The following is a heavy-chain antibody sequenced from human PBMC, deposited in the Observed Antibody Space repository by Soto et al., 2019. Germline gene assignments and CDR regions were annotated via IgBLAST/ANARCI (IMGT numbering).Heavy chain of an antibody. J-gene: IGHJ6*02. CDR3: ARGVGLHLLFERYYYYYGMDV. V-gene: IGHV4-34*01. Sequence: SETLSLTCAVYGGSFSGYYWSWIRQPPGKGLEGIGGINHSGSTNYNPSLKSRVTIPVDTSKNQFSLKLSSVTAAATAVYYCARGVGLHLLFERYYYYYGMDVWCQGTPVTVSS. CDR1: GGSFSGYY. CDR2: INHSGST. D-gene: IGHD3-10*01.